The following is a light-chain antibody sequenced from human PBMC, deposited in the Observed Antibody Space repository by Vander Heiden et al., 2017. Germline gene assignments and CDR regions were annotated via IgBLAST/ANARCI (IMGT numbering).Light chain of an antibody. J-gene: IGKJ2*01. CDR2: WAS. Sequence: DIVMTQSPVSLVVSPGERATINCKSSKSVLYRPNNKNYLAWYQQKPGQPPKLLIYWASIREFGVPERFSGSGSGTDFTLTISSLQAEDVAVYYCQQYYRSPKTFGQGTKLEIK. CDR1: KSVLYRPNNKNY. V-gene: IGKV4-1*01. CDR3: QQYYRSPKT.